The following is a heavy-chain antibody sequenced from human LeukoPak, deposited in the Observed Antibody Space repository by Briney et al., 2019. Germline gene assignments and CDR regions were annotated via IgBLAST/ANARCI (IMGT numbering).Heavy chain of an antibody. V-gene: IGHV3-23*01. CDR3: ANLYDFWSGFPQDAFDI. D-gene: IGHD3-3*01. Sequence: PGGSLRLSCAASGFTFSSYAMSWVRQAPGKGLEWVSAISGSGGSTYYADSVKGRFTISRDNSKNTLYLQMNSLRAEGTAVYYCANLYDFWSGFPQDAFDIWGQGTMVTVSS. CDR2: ISGSGGST. J-gene: IGHJ3*02. CDR1: GFTFSSYA.